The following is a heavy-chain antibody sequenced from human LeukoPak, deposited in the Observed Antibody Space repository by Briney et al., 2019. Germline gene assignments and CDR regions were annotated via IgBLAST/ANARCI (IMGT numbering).Heavy chain of an antibody. V-gene: IGHV4-34*01. Sequence: SETLSLTCAVYGGSFSGYYWSWIRQPPVKGLEWIGEINHSGSTNYNPSLKSRVTISVDTSKNQFSLKLSSVTAADTAVYYCARGARSSQDWFDPWGQGTLVTVSS. CDR3: ARGARSSQDWFDP. J-gene: IGHJ5*02. CDR1: GGSFSGYY. D-gene: IGHD6-6*01. CDR2: INHSGST.